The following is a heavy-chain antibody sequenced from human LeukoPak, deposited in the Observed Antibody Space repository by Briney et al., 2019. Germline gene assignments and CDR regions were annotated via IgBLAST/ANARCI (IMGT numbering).Heavy chain of an antibody. CDR2: HYHTGRI. D-gene: IGHD5-18*01. J-gene: IGHJ6*02. CDR3: ARDRGVRGYSYGRHYYGMDV. Sequence: PAETLSLTCSVSGGSISSTSYCWGWIRPPPGKGPEWIGSHYHTGRIYHNPSLNSRVTISVDTSKNQFSLKLSSVTDADTAVYYCARDRGVRGYSYGRHYYGMDVWGQGTTVTVSS. CDR1: GGSISSTSYC. V-gene: IGHV4-39*07.